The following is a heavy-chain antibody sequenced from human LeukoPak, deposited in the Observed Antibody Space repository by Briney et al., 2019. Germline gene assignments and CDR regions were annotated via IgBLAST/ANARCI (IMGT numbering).Heavy chain of an antibody. D-gene: IGHD2-2*01. J-gene: IGHJ4*02. Sequence: PGGSLRLSCAASGFTFRYYSMNWVRQAPGKGLEWISSISSSSKFIYYADSVKGRFTISRDNAQNSVYLQMNSLRAEDTAVYFCAGGSSTDSYYFDYWGQGSLVTASS. CDR3: AGGSSTDSYYFDY. V-gene: IGHV3-21*01. CDR2: ISSSSKFI. CDR1: GFTFRYYS.